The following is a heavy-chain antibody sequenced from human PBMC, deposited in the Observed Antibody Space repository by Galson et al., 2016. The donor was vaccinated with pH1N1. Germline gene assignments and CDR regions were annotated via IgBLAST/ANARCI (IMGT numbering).Heavy chain of an antibody. CDR1: GYTLSRYY. CDR2: IDPSSGST. J-gene: IGHJ4*01. CDR3: ARRYYFDY. Sequence: SVKVSCKASGYTLSRYYMHWLRQAPGQGLEWMGIIDPSSGSTTYAQKFQGRVTMTHDTATNTVYMELSSLRSDDTAVYYCARRYYFDYWD. V-gene: IGHV1-46*03.